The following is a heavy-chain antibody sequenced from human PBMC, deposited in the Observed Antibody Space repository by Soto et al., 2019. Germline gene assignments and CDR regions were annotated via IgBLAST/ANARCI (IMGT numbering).Heavy chain of an antibody. V-gene: IGHV3-23*01. D-gene: IGHD6-19*01. CDR1: GFTFTSYA. CDR3: AKEGVAVAGIPFDY. J-gene: IGHJ4*02. CDR2: IVGSGGSP. Sequence: LRLSCAASGFTFTSYAMSWVRQAPGKGLGWVSVIVGSGGSPYYADSVKGPFTISRDNSKNTLYLQMNSLRAEDTAGYYCAKEGVAVAGIPFDYWGQGTLVTVSS.